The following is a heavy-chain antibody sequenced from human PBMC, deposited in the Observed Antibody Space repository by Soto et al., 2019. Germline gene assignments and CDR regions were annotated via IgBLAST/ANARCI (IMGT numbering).Heavy chain of an antibody. CDR1: GFTFDNFG. D-gene: IGHD3-10*01. CDR2: IYYDGSKK. V-gene: IGHV3-33*01. CDR3: ARSPRVRGGTASRGC. Sequence: QVQLVESGGGVVQPGRSLRLSCAASGFTFDNFGMHWVRQAPGKGLEWVSVIYYDGSKKYYADSVRGRFTISRDNSKNMLYLQMDSLRAEDTDTYYCARSPRVRGGTASRGCWGQGTLVTVSS. J-gene: IGHJ4*02.